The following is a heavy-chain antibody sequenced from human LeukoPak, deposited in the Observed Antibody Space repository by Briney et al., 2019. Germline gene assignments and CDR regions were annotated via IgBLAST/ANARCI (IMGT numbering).Heavy chain of an antibody. CDR3: GRDFLGESGAGGP. CDR2: ISPSGGST. CDR1: GFTFSSYW. D-gene: IGHD3-10*01. V-gene: IGHV3-21*01. Sequence: GGSLRLSCVASGFTFSSYWMSWVRQAPGKGLEWASSISPSGGSTWHADSVKGRFTISRDNAKNSVHLQMTNLRVDDTAVYYCGRDFLGESGAGGPWGQGILVTVSS. J-gene: IGHJ5*02.